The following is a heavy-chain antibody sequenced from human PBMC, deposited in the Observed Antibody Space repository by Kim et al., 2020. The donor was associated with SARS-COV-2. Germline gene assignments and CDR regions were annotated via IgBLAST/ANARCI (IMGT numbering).Heavy chain of an antibody. CDR2: ISGSGGST. Sequence: GGSLRLSCAASGFTFSSYAMSWVRQAPGKGLEWVSAISGSGGSTYYADSVKGRFTISRDNSNNTLYLQMNSLRAEDTAVYYCAKDLHRGVAWLRSRLVTALDYWGQGTLVTVSS. CDR3: AKDLHRGVAWLRSRLVTALDY. J-gene: IGHJ4*02. V-gene: IGHV3-23*01. D-gene: IGHD5-12*01. CDR1: GFTFSSYA.